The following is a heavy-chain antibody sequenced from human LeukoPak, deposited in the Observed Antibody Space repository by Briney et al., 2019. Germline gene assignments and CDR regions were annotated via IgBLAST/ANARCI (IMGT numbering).Heavy chain of an antibody. D-gene: IGHD2-15*01. J-gene: IGHJ4*02. Sequence: GESLKISCNGSGYSFTSYWISWVRQMPGKGLEWMGRIDPSDSYTNYSPSFQGHVTISADKSISTAYLQWSSLKASDTAMYYCARQVAAPLDYWGQGTLVTVSS. CDR3: ARQVAAPLDY. CDR1: GYSFTSYW. V-gene: IGHV5-10-1*01. CDR2: IDPSDSYT.